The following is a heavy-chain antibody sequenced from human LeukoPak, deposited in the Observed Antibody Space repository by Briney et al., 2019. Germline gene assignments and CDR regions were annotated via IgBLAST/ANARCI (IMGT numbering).Heavy chain of an antibody. V-gene: IGHV3-30*03. D-gene: IGHD3-22*01. CDR3: ARELYYYDSSGYPFDGFDI. Sequence: PGGSLRLSCAASGFTFSSYGMHWVRQAPGKGLEWVAVISYDGSNKYYADSVKGRFTISRDNSKNTLYLQMNSLRAEDTAVYYCARELYYYDSSGYPFDGFDIWGQGTMVTVSS. CDR2: ISYDGSNK. CDR1: GFTFSSYG. J-gene: IGHJ3*02.